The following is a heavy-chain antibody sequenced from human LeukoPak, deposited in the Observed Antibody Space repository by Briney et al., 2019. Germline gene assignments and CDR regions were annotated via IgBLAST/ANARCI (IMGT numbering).Heavy chain of an antibody. V-gene: IGHV4-34*01. CDR2: INHSGST. Sequence: SETLSLTCAVYGGSFSGYYWSWIRQPPGKGLEWIGEINHSGSTNYNPSLKSRVTISVDTSKNQFSLKLSSVTAADTAVCYCARGKAMRVVAARANWFDLWSQGTLVTVSS. CDR3: ARGKAMRVVAARANWFDL. J-gene: IGHJ5*02. D-gene: IGHD2-15*01. CDR1: GGSFSGYY.